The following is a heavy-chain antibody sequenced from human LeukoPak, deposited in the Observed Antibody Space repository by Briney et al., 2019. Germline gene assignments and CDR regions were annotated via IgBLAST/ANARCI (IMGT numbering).Heavy chain of an antibody. CDR1: GVSISSGSYY. J-gene: IGHJ6*03. D-gene: IGHD6-13*01. CDR3: ARETQELHTSSWGLYDSYYYMDV. Sequence: SQTLSLACTVSGVSISSGSYYWTWIRQPAGKGLEWVGRISTSGSTKYNPSLQSRVTISLDTSKNHFSLRVNSVTAADTAVYYCARETQELHTSSWGLYDSYYYMDVWGKGIAVTVSS. CDR2: ISTSGST. V-gene: IGHV4-61*02.